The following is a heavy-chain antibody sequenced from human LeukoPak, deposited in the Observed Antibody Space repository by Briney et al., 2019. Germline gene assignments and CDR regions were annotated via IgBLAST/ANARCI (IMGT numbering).Heavy chain of an antibody. CDR1: GGTFSSYA. V-gene: IGHV1-69*05. CDR3: ARGSITMVRGGELGYYYMDV. Sequence: SVKVSCKASGGTFSSYAISWVRQAPGQGLEWMGGIIPIFGTANYAQKFQGRVTITTDESTSTAYMELSSLRSEDTAVYYCARGSITMVRGGELGYYYMDVWGKGTTVTVSS. J-gene: IGHJ6*03. CDR2: IIPIFGTA. D-gene: IGHD3-10*01.